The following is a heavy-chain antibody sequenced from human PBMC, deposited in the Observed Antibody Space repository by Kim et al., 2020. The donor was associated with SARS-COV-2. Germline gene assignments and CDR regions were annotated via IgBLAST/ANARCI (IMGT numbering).Heavy chain of an antibody. CDR2: INHSGST. CDR3: AGRLGVVVVAATLGSFDP. Sequence: SETLSLTCAVYGGSFRGSSCLCILHPPGNGLEWIGEINHSGSTNYNPSLKSRVTISVDTSKNQFSLKLSSVTAADTAVYYCAGRLGVVVVAATLGSFDPWGQGTLVTVSS. D-gene: IGHD2-15*01. CDR1: GGSFRGSS. V-gene: IGHV4-34*01. J-gene: IGHJ5*02.